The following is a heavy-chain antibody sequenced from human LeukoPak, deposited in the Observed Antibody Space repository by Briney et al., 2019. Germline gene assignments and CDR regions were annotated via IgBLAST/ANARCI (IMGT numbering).Heavy chain of an antibody. CDR1: GGSFSGYY. D-gene: IGHD4-17*01. CDR3: ARGRYGDYKHFDY. J-gene: IGHJ4*02. Sequence: SETLSLTCAVYGGSFSGYYWSWIRQPPGKGLEWIGEINHSGSTNYNPSLKSRVTISVDTSKNQFSLKLSSVTAADTAVYYCARGRYGDYKHFDYWGQGTLVTVSS. CDR2: INHSGST. V-gene: IGHV4-34*01.